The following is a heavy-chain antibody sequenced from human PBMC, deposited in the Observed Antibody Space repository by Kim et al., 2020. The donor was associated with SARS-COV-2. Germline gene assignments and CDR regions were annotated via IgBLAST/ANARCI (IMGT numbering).Heavy chain of an antibody. D-gene: IGHD3-22*01. CDR1: GFTVTSNY. J-gene: IGHJ4*02. CDR2: IYSGGST. Sequence: GGSLRLSCAASGFTVTSNYMSWVRQAPGKGLEWVSLIYSGGSTYYADSVKGRFTISRHNSKNTLDLQMNTLGAEDTALYYCARVAYYYDSSGRAHDYFDYWGQGTLVTVSS. CDR3: ARVAYYYDSSGRAHDYFDY. V-gene: IGHV3-53*04.